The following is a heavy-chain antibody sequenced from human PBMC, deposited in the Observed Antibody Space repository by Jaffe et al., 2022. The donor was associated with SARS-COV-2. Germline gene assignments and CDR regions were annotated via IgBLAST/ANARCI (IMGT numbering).Heavy chain of an antibody. CDR1: GGSFSGYY. CDR3: ARGRDGYNHPNYYYYYMDV. V-gene: IGHV4-34*01. CDR2: INHSGST. J-gene: IGHJ6*03. D-gene: IGHD5-12*01. Sequence: QVQLQQWGAGLLKPSETLSLTCAVYGGSFSGYYWSWIRQPPGKGLEWIGEINHSGSTNYNPSLKSRVTISVDTSKNQFSLKLSSVTAADTAVYYCARGRDGYNHPNYYYYYMDVWGKGTTVTVSS.